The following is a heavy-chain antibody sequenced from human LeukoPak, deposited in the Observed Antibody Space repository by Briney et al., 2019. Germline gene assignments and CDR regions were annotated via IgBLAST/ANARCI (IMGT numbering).Heavy chain of an antibody. CDR2: FDPEDGET. CDR1: GYTLTELS. CDR3: ATGDIVVVPAAMQGAVY. Sequence: ASVKVSCKVSGYTLTELSMHWVRQSPGKGLGWVGGFDPEDGETIYAQKFQGRVTMTEDTSTDTAYMEQSSLRSEDTAVYYCATGDIVVVPAAMQGAVYWGQGTLVTVSS. J-gene: IGHJ4*02. V-gene: IGHV1-24*01. D-gene: IGHD2-2*01.